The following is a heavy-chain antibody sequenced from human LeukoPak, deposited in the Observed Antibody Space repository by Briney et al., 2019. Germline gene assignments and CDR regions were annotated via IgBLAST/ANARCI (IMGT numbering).Heavy chain of an antibody. CDR2: INHRGRT. Sequence: PSKTLSLTCGVYGESFSGDFWTWLRQAPGKGLEWIGEINHRGRTNYSPSLTGRVTISVDTSMNQFSLQLRSVTAADTALYYCARGQYDSGGYHYGIRAFYFDYWGQGILVTVSS. CDR1: GESFSGDF. CDR3: ARGQYDSGGYHYGIRAFYFDY. V-gene: IGHV4-34*01. J-gene: IGHJ4*02. D-gene: IGHD3-22*01.